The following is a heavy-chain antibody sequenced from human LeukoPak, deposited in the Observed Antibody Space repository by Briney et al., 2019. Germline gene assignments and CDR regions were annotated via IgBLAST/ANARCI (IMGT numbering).Heavy chain of an antibody. Sequence: SETLSLTCTXSXXSXXXXXXXXXXXXXXXXXXWXAYXHXSGSXNYXPSLXSXVTISVDTSKKHLSLKLSSVTAADTAVYYCAKFGGSFAFLDYWGQGTLVTVSS. CDR1: XXSXXXXX. J-gene: IGHJ4*02. V-gene: IGHV4-59*01. CDR3: AKFGGSFAFLDY. CDR2: XHXSGSX. D-gene: IGHD1-26*01.